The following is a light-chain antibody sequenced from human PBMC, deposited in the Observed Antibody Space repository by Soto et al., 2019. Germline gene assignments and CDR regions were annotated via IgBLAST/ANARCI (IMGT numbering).Light chain of an antibody. J-gene: IGKJ1*01. CDR3: QQRSSLPRT. V-gene: IGKV3-11*01. Sequence: EIVLTQSPATLSLSPGERATLSCRASQSVSSYLAWYQQKPGQAPRLLIYDSSNRDAGIPARFRGSGSGTAFTLTIGSLEPEDFAVYYCQQRSSLPRTFGQGTKVEIK. CDR1: QSVSSY. CDR2: DSS.